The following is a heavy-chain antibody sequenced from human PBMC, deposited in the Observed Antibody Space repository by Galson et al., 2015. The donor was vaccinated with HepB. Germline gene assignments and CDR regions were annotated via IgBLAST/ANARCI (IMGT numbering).Heavy chain of an antibody. Sequence: SVKVSCKASGGTFSSYAISWVRQAPGQGLEWMGGIIPILGIANYAQKFQGRVTITADKSTSTAYMELSSLRSEDTAVYYCASGRGGDAAEYFQHWGQGTLVTVSS. J-gene: IGHJ1*01. CDR1: GGTFSSYA. CDR3: ASGRGGDAAEYFQH. CDR2: IIPILGIA. V-gene: IGHV1-69*10. D-gene: IGHD2-21*01.